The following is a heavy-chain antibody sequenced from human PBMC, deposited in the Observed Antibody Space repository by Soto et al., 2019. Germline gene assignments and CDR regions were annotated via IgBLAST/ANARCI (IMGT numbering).Heavy chain of an antibody. CDR3: ARGRDFWSGYGMDV. Sequence: PSETLSLTCTVSGGSISSGGYYWSWIRQHPGKGLEWIGYIYYSGSTYYNPSLKSRVTISVDTSKNQFSLKLSSVTAADTAVYYCARGRDFWSGYGMDVWGQGTTVTVSS. D-gene: IGHD3-3*01. V-gene: IGHV4-31*03. CDR1: GGSISSGGYY. CDR2: IYYSGST. J-gene: IGHJ6*02.